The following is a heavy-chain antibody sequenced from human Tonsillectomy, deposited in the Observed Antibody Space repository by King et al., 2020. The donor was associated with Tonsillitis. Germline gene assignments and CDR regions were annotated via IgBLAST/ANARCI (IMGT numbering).Heavy chain of an antibody. J-gene: IGHJ6*02. V-gene: IGHV1-8*01. CDR2: MNPNSGNT. CDR3: ARSGMRGYCSGGSCYSADYYYYYGMDV. Sequence: VQLVESGAEVKKPGASVKVSCKASGYTFTSYDINWVRQATGQGLEWMGWMNPNSGNTGYAQKFQGRVTMTRNTSISTAYMKLSSLRSEDTAVYYCARSGMRGYCSGGSCYSADYYYYYGMDVWGQGTTVTVSS. D-gene: IGHD2-15*01. CDR1: GYTFTSYD.